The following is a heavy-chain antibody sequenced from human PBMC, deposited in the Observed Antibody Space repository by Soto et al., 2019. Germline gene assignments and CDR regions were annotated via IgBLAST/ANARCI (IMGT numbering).Heavy chain of an antibody. J-gene: IGHJ4*02. CDR2: IYRTGST. CDR1: GGSFTSNNW. CDR3: ASRDPGTSVDY. Sequence: SETLSLTCAVSGGSFTSNNWWTWVRQPPGQGLEWIGEIYRTGSTNYNPSLKSRVTIALDKSENQFSLKVTSLTAADTAVYYCASRDPGTSVDYWGQGTLVTVSS. V-gene: IGHV4-4*02. D-gene: IGHD1-7*01.